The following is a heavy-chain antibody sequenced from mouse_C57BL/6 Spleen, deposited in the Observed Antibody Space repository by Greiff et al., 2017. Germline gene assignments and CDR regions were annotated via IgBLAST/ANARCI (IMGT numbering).Heavy chain of an antibody. V-gene: IGHV5-4*01. CDR1: GFTFSSYA. J-gene: IGHJ2*01. D-gene: IGHD2-1*01. CDR2: ISDGGSYT. CDR3: ARDLLGYYFDY. Sequence: EVQLQQSGGGLVKPGGSLKLSCAASGFTFSSYAMSWVRQTPEKRLEWVATISDGGSYTYYPDNVKGRFTISRDNAKNNLYLQMSHLKSEDTAMYYCARDLLGYYFDYWGQGTTLTVSS.